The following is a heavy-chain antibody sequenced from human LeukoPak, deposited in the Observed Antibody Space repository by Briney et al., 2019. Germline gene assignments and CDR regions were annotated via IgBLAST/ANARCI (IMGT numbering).Heavy chain of an antibody. Sequence: GGSLRLSCAASGFTFSSFNMNWVRQAPGKGLEWVSYISSSTSTIYYADSVKGRFTISRDNAKKTLYLRMNSLRVEDTAVYFCARDTAGGSDYWGQGALVTVSS. CDR2: ISSSTSTI. V-gene: IGHV3-48*04. CDR3: ARDTAGGSDY. D-gene: IGHD3-16*01. J-gene: IGHJ4*02. CDR1: GFTFSSFN.